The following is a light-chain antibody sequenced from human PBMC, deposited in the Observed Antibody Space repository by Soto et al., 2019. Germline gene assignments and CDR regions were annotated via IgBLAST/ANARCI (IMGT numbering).Light chain of an antibody. CDR3: QLYGFSPRWT. V-gene: IGKV3-20*01. Sequence: EIVLTQSPGTLSLSPGEGATLSCRASQSVRSGYLGWFQHRPGQAPRLLVYSASTRATGIPDRFSGSGSGTDFTLTISRLEPEDSAVYYCQLYGFSPRWTVGQGTKVEIK. CDR2: SAS. J-gene: IGKJ1*01. CDR1: QSVRSGY.